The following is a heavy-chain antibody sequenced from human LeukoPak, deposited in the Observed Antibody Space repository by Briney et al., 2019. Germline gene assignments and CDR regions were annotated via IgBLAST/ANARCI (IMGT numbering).Heavy chain of an antibody. D-gene: IGHD1-7*01. Sequence: SETLSLTCTVSGGSISSSSYYWGWIRQPPGKGLEWIGSIYYSGSTYYNPSLKSRVTISVDTSKNQFSLKLSSVTAADTAVYYCARTGVELQSSYYYYMDVWGKGTTVTVSS. CDR3: ARTGVELQSSYYYYMDV. CDR2: IYYSGST. J-gene: IGHJ6*03. CDR1: GGSISSSSYY. V-gene: IGHV4-39*01.